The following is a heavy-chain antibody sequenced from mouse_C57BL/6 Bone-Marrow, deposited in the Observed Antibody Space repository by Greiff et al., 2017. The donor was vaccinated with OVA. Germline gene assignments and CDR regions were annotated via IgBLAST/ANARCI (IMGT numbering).Heavy chain of an antibody. Sequence: EVHLVESGGGLVQPGGSLKLSCAASGFTFSDYGMAWVRQAPRKGPEWVAFISNLAYSIYYADTVTGRFTISRENAKNTLYLEMSSLRSEDTAMYYCARQDYYGSREAWFAYWGQGTLVTVSA. J-gene: IGHJ3*01. CDR1: GFTFSDYG. CDR2: ISNLAYSI. CDR3: ARQDYYGSREAWFAY. V-gene: IGHV5-15*01. D-gene: IGHD1-1*01.